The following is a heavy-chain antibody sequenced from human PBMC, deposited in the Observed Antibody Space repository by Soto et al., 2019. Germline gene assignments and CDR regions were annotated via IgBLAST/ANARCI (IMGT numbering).Heavy chain of an antibody. D-gene: IGHD3-10*01. Sequence: ASVKVSCKSSGNSFVTYAIHWVRQAPGQRLQWMGWINVGSGNTKYAQDFQGRVAFTRDTAATTTFMELSSLRSEDAAVYYCARVPPWGDSGSFYIQHYDSWGQGTLVTVSS. CDR1: GNSFVTYA. J-gene: IGHJ4*02. V-gene: IGHV1-3*01. CDR3: ARVPPWGDSGSFYIQHYDS. CDR2: INVGSGNT.